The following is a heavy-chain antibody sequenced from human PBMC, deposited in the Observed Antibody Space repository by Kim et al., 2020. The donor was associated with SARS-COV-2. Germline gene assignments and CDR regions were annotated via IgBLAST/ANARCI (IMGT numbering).Heavy chain of an antibody. V-gene: IGHV4-34*01. J-gene: IGHJ3*02. CDR3: ASEKDDAFDI. CDR2: INHSGST. Sequence: SETLSLTCAVYGGSFSGYYWSWIRQPPGKGLEWIGEINHSGSTNYNPSLKSRVTISVDTSKNQFSLKLSSVTAADTAVYYCASEKDDAFDIWGQGTMVTV. CDR1: GGSFSGYY.